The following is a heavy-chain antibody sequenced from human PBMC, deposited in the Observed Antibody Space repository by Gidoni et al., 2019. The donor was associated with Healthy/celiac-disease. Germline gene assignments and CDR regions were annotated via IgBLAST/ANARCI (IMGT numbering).Heavy chain of an antibody. J-gene: IGHJ4*02. D-gene: IGHD2-21*01. CDR2: INQRGST. CDR1: GGSFSGYY. Sequence: QVQLQQWGAGLLKPSETLSLTCAVYGGSFSGYYWSWIRQPPGKGLGGIGEINQRGSTNYNPALKSRVTISVDTSKNQFSLKLSSVTAADTAVYYCARDCGGDCYYFDYWGQGTLVTVSS. CDR3: ARDCGGDCYYFDY. V-gene: IGHV4-34*01.